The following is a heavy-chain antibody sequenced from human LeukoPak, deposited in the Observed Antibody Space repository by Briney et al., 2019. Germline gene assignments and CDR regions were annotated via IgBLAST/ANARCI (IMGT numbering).Heavy chain of an antibody. CDR3: ARARTAAGTRQSDY. D-gene: IGHD6-13*01. J-gene: IGHJ4*02. CDR2: ISSSSSYI. V-gene: IGHV3-21*01. Sequence: PGGSLRLYCAASGFTFSSYTMNWVRQAPGKGLEWVSSISSSSSYIYYADSLKGRFTISRDNAKYSLYLQMNSLRAEDTAVYYCARARTAAGTRQSDYCGQGTLVTVSS. CDR1: GFTFSSYT.